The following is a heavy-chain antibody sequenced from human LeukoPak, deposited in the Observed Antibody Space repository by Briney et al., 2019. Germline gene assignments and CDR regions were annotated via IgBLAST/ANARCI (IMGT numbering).Heavy chain of an antibody. CDR2: FDPEDGET. CDR3: ARESYDAFDI. V-gene: IGHV1-24*01. Sequence: GASVKVSCKVSGYTLTELSMHWVRQAPGKGLEWMGGFDPEDGETIYAQKFQGRVTMTTDTSTSTAYMELRSLRSDDTAVYYCARESYDAFDIWGQGTMVTVSS. D-gene: IGHD1-26*01. J-gene: IGHJ3*02. CDR1: GYTLTELS.